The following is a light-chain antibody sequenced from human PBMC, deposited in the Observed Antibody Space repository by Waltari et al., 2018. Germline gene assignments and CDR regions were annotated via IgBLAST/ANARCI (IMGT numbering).Light chain of an antibody. CDR3: HQYENLPPT. V-gene: IGKV1-33*01. CDR2: DAS. CDR1: QDISNY. J-gene: IGKJ2*01. Sequence: DIQMTQSPSSLSASVGDRVTITCQASQDISNYLNWDQQKPGKAPKLLIYDASNLETGVPSRFSGSGSGTDFSFTISSMQPEDIATYYCHQYENLPPTFGQGTKLDIK.